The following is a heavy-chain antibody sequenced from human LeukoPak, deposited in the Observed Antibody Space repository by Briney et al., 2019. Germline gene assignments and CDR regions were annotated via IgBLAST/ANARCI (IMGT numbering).Heavy chain of an antibody. CDR3: AELGITMIGGV. CDR1: GFTFDDYA. D-gene: IGHD3-10*02. V-gene: IGHV3-9*01. CDR2: ISWNSGSI. J-gene: IGHJ6*04. Sequence: HTGRSLRLSCAASGFTFDDYAMHWVRQAPGKGLEWVSGISWNSGSIDYADSVKGRFTISRDNAKNSLYLQMNSLRAEDTAVYYCAELGITMIGGVWGKGTTVTISS.